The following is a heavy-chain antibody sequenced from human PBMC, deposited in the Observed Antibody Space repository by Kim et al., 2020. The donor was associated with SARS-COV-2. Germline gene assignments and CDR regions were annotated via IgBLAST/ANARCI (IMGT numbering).Heavy chain of an antibody. D-gene: IGHD3-3*01. Sequence: DSVKGRFTISRDNAKNSLYLQMNSLRDEDTAVYYCARALFGVVIPYYFDYWGQGTLVTVSS. V-gene: IGHV3-48*02. CDR3: ARALFGVVIPYYFDY. J-gene: IGHJ4*02.